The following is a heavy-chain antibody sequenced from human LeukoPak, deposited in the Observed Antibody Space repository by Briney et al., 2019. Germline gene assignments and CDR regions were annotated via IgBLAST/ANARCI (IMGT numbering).Heavy chain of an antibody. CDR1: GGTFSSYA. Sequence: GSSVKVSCKASGGTFSSYAISWVRQAPGQGLEWMGGIIPIFGTANYAQKFQGRVTITADESTSTAYIDLSSLRSEDTAVYYCARVDQNWFDPWGQGTLVTVSS. CDR2: IIPIFGTA. CDR3: ARVDQNWFDP. V-gene: IGHV1-69*01. J-gene: IGHJ5*02. D-gene: IGHD2-2*01.